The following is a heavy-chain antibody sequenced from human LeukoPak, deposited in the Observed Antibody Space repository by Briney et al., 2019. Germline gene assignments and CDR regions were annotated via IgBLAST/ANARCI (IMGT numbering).Heavy chain of an antibody. CDR1: GYTFTGYY. J-gene: IGHJ4*02. CDR3: ARGLYSSGWYVSY. V-gene: IGHV1-18*04. CDR2: ISAYNGNT. Sequence: EASVKVSCKASGYTFTGYYMHWVRQAPGQGLEWVGWISAYNGNTNFAQKLQGRVTMTTDTSTSTAYMELRSLRSDDTAVYYCARGLYSSGWYVSYWGQGTLVTVSS. D-gene: IGHD6-19*01.